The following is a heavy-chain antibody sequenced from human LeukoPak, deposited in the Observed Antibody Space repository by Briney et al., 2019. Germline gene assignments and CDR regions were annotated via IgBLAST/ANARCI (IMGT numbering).Heavy chain of an antibody. Sequence: GGSLRLSCAASGFTFSSYSMNWVRQAPGKGLEWVSSISSSSSYIYYADSVKGRFTTSRDNAKNSLYLQMNSLRAEDTAVYYCARAVTTGPYYYGMDVWGQGTTVTVSS. V-gene: IGHV3-21*01. J-gene: IGHJ6*02. D-gene: IGHD4-17*01. CDR1: GFTFSSYS. CDR3: ARAVTTGPYYYGMDV. CDR2: ISSSSSYI.